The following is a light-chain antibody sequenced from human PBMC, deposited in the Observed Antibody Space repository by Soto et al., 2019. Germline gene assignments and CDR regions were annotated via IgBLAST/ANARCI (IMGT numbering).Light chain of an antibody. J-gene: IGKJ2*01. V-gene: IGKV1-5*01. CDR1: ESISNW. Sequence: DIQMTQSPSILSASVGDRVAITCRASESISNWLAWYQQKPGKAPKVLIYDASRLQSGVPERFSGSGSGTEFTLTINSLRADDIATYYCQQYKSYSYTFGQGTNLEI. CDR3: QQYKSYSYT. CDR2: DAS.